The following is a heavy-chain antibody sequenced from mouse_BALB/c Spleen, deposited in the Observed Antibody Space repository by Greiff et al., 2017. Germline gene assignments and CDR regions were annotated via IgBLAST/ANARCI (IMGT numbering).Heavy chain of an antibody. D-gene: IGHD1-1*01. CDR1: GFSLTSYD. J-gene: IGHJ1*01. CDR2: IWTGGGT. CDR3: VRGGLFYGSSHGYFDV. Sequence: VKLQESGPGLVAPSQSLSITCTVSGFSLTSYDISWIRQPPGKGLEWLGVIWTGGGTNYNTAFMSRLSISKDNSKSQVFLKMNSLQTDDTAIYYCVRGGLFYGSSHGYFDVWGAGTTVTVSS. V-gene: IGHV2-9-2*01.